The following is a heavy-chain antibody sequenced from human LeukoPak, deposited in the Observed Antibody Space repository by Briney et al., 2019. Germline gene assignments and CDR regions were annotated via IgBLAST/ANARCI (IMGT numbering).Heavy chain of an antibody. D-gene: IGHD6-13*01. CDR2: ISAYNGNT. J-gene: IGHJ6*03. V-gene: IGHV1-18*01. CDR3: AKAAAGSQHSYYYYYYLDV. Sequence: VKVSCKASGYTFTSYGISWVRQAPGQGLEWMGWISAYNGNTNYAQKLQGRVTMTTDTSTSTAYMELRSLRSDDTAVYYCAKAAAGSQHSYYYYYYLDVWGTGTTVTISS. CDR1: GYTFTSYG.